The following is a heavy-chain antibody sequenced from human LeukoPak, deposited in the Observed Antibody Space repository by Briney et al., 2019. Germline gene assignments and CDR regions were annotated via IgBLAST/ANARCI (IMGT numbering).Heavy chain of an antibody. CDR3: AKDVTPVLWFGELPINYFDY. V-gene: IGHV3-53*01. CDR1: GFTVSNNY. Sequence: GGSLRLSCAASGFTVSNNYMSWVRQAPGKGLEWVSVIYSGGSTYYADSVKGRFTISRDNSKNTLYLQMNSLRAEDTAVYYCAKDVTPVLWFGELPINYFDYWGQGTLVTVSS. J-gene: IGHJ4*02. CDR2: IYSGGST. D-gene: IGHD3-10*01.